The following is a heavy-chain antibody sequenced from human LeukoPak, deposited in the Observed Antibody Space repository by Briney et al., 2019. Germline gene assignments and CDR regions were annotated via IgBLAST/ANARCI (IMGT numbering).Heavy chain of an antibody. CDR1: GGIFSKQA. CDR2: ISNTCSST. J-gene: IGHJ4*02. V-gene: IGHV3-23*01. Sequence: GGSLRLSCAASGGIFSKQAMSWVRQAPGKGLEWVSGISNTCSSTYYADSVKGQFTISRDNSKSTVLPRTTNTRAEVTAISYSAIYTEGYYYATTPSYPYFAYFEHWGQGTLVTVPS. D-gene: IGHD3-10*01. CDR3: AIYTEGYYYATTPSYPYFAYFEH.